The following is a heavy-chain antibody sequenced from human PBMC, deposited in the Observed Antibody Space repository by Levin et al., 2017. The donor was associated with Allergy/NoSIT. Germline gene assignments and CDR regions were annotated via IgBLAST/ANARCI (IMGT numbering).Heavy chain of an antibody. V-gene: IGHV4-59*01. CDR2: IYYSGST. D-gene: IGHD2-2*02. J-gene: IGHJ5*02. Sequence: SETLSLTCTVSGGSISSYYWSWIRQPPGKGLEWIGYIYYSGSTNYNPSLKSRVTISVDTSKNQFSLKLSSVTAADTAVYYCAKAPSVVPAAIGFDAENWFDPWGQGTLVTVSS. CDR1: GGSISSYY. CDR3: AKAPSVVPAAIGFDAENWFDP.